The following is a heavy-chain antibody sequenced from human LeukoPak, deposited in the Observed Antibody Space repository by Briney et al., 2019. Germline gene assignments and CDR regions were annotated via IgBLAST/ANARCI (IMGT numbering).Heavy chain of an antibody. CDR3: ARIRSNSWPPFPGH. J-gene: IGHJ4*02. D-gene: IGHD2/OR15-2a*01. Sequence: ASVKVSCKTSGYTFSTYSITWVRQAPGQGLEWMGWISTYNGDTKYAQRLQGRLTLTTDTSTGTAYMDLRSLRSDDTAVIYCARIRSNSWPPFPGHWGQGTLLIVSS. CDR1: GYTFSTYS. V-gene: IGHV1-18*01. CDR2: ISTYNGDT.